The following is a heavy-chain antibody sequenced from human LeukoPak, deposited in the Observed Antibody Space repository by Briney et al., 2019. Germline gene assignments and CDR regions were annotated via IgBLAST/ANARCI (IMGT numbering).Heavy chain of an antibody. CDR2: IYHSGST. D-gene: IGHD3-9*01. V-gene: IGHV4-4*02. J-gene: IGHJ6*04. Sequence: SETLSLTCAVSGGSISSSNRWSWVRQPPGKGLEWIGEIYHSGSTNYNPSLKSRVTISVDKSKNQFSLKLSSVTAADTAVYYCARDRKDYDILTGYYRRSRYYYYGMDVWGKGTTVTVSS. CDR3: ARDRKDYDILTGYYRRSRYYYYGMDV. CDR1: GGSISSSNR.